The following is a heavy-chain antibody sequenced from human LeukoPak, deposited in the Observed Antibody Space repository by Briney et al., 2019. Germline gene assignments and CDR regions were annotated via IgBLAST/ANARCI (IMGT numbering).Heavy chain of an antibody. CDR1: GFTFSSYA. J-gene: IGHJ4*02. Sequence: GGSLRLSCAASGFTFSSYAMHWVRQAPGKGLEYVSAISSNGGSTYYANSVKGRFTISGDNSKNTLYPQMGSLRAEDMAVYYCARVAVAGTRKIYYFDYWGQGTLVTVSS. CDR2: ISSNGGST. V-gene: IGHV3-64*01. CDR3: ARVAVAGTRKIYYFDY. D-gene: IGHD6-19*01.